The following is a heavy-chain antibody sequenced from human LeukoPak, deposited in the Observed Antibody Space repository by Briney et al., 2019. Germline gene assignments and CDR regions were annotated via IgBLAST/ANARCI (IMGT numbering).Heavy chain of an antibody. Sequence: GGSLRLSCAASGFTFSSYAMSWVRQAPGKGLEWVSVIYSGGSTYYADSVKGRFTISRDNSKNTLYLQMNSLRAEDTAVYYCARDGRLAVASPYLYAFDIWGQGKMVTVSS. D-gene: IGHD6-19*01. J-gene: IGHJ3*02. CDR2: IYSGGST. CDR1: GFTFSSYA. CDR3: ARDGRLAVASPYLYAFDI. V-gene: IGHV3-66*01.